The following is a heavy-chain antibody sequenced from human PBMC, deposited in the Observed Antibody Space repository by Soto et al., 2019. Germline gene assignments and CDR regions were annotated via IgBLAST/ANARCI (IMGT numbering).Heavy chain of an antibody. Sequence: PGGSITLSCAAAGFTFSSYIMNWVRKAPGKGLEWVSYISSSSSTIYYADSVKGRFTISRDNAKNSLYLQWSSLKASDTAMYYCARTDIVVERAWFDPWGQGTLVTVSS. J-gene: IGHJ5*02. D-gene: IGHD2-2*01. CDR3: ARTDIVVERAWFDP. CDR1: GFTFSSYI. V-gene: IGHV3-48*01. CDR2: ISSSSSTI.